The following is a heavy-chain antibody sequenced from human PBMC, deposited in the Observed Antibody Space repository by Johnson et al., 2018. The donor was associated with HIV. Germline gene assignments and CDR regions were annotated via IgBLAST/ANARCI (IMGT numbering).Heavy chain of an antibody. J-gene: IGHJ3*02. V-gene: IGHV3-15*01. CDR3: TTRRVVGATPTPDDAFDI. CDR2: IQSKTDGGTT. Sequence: VQLVESGGGLVKPGGSLRLSCAASGFTFSNAWMSWARQAPGKGLEWVGRIQSKTDGGTTDYAAPVKGRFTISRDDSKNTLSLQMNSLKTEDTAVYYCTTRRVVGATPTPDDAFDIWGQGTMVTVSS. D-gene: IGHD1-26*01. CDR1: GFTFSNAW.